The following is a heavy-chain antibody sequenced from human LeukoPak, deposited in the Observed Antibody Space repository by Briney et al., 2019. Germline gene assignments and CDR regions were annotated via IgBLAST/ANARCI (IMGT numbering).Heavy chain of an antibody. V-gene: IGHV1-2*02. Sequence: ASVTVSLKATVYTHSGYYMHWVRQAPGQGPEWMGWNNPGGVTREYSQKVQGRVTMTRDTSISTVYLDLRGLRSDDTAIYYWAGLMQRGGERGDFEYWGQGTLVSVSS. J-gene: IGHJ4*02. D-gene: IGHD4-17*01. CDR2: NNPGGVTR. CDR1: VYTHSGYY. CDR3: AGLMQRGGERGDFEY.